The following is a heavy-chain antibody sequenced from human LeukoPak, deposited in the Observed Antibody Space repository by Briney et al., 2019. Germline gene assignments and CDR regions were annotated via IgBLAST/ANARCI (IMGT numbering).Heavy chain of an antibody. V-gene: IGHV4-59*08. CDR3: AKQAYCSGTSCSPFDY. CDR2: IYYSGST. D-gene: IGHD2-2*01. CDR1: GGSISSDY. J-gene: IGHJ4*02. Sequence: PSETLSLTCTVSGGSISSDYWSWIRQPPGKGLERIGYIYYSGSTNYNPSLKSRVTISVDTSKNQFSLKLSSVTAADTAVYYCAKQAYCSGTSCSPFDYWGQGTLVTVSS.